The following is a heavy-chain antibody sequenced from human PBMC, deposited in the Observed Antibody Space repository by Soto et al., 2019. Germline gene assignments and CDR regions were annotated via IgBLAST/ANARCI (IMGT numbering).Heavy chain of an antibody. CDR2: IKSETDGRTA. J-gene: IGHJ4*02. Sequence: GGCMRLSCAAAGINLSHPWMTWVRQAAGNGLPWVGRIKSETDGRTADYASPVKGRITISRDDPKIWDYLQMYSLKTEDTAVYYCTTGLYSGLSPGYHDVAYGGPGALVTVSS. D-gene: IGHD2-21*01. V-gene: IGHV3-15*01. CDR1: GINLSHPW. CDR3: TTGLYSGLSPGYHDVAY.